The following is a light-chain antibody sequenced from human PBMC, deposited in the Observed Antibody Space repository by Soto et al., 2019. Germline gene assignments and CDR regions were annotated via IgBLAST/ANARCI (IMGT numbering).Light chain of an antibody. J-gene: IGKJ1*01. CDR3: QQSYSTPWT. CDR1: QSISSY. V-gene: IGKV1-39*01. Sequence: DIQMTQSPSSLSASVGDRVTITCQSSQSISSYLNWYQQKPGKAPKLLIYAASSLQSGVPSRFSGSGSGTDFTLTISSLQPEDVATYYCQQSYSTPWTLGQGTKVDIK. CDR2: AAS.